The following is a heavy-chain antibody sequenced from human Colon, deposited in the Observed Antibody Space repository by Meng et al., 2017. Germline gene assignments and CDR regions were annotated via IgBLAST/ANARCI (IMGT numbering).Heavy chain of an antibody. CDR2: IYYSGST. Sequence: QVQLQESGPGLVKSSQTLSPTCTVSGGSISRGGYYWSWIRQHPGKGLEWIGYIYYSGSTYYNPSLKSRVTISVDTSKNQFSLKLSSVTAADTAVYYCARGTRVGATRGDWFDPWGQGTLVTVSS. D-gene: IGHD1-26*01. CDR1: GGSISRGGYY. J-gene: IGHJ5*02. V-gene: IGHV4-31*03. CDR3: ARGTRVGATRGDWFDP.